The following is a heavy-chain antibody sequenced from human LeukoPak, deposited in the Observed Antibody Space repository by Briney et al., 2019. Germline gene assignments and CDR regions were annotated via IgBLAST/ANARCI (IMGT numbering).Heavy chain of an antibody. J-gene: IGHJ3*02. D-gene: IGHD6-13*01. Sequence: GGSLRLSCAASGFTFGSYAMSWVRQAPGKGLEWVSAISGSGGSTYYADSVKGRFTISRDNAKNSLYLQMNSLRAEDTAVYYCARDRIAAAGLGAFDIWGQGTMVTVSS. CDR1: GFTFGSYA. CDR3: ARDRIAAAGLGAFDI. CDR2: ISGSGGST. V-gene: IGHV3-23*01.